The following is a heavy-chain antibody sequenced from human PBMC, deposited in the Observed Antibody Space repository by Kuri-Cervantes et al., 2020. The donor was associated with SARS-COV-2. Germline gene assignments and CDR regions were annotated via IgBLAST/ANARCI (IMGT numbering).Heavy chain of an antibody. D-gene: IGHD1-26*01. V-gene: IGHV1-2*02. Sequence: ASVKVSCKASGYTFTGYYMHWVRQAPGQGLEWMGWINPNSGGTNYAQKFQGRVTMTTDTSTSTAYMELRSLRSDDTAVYYCARGLDSGSYLSPWGADYWGQGTLVTVSS. J-gene: IGHJ4*02. CDR1: GYTFTGYY. CDR2: INPNSGGT. CDR3: ARGLDSGSYLSPWGADY.